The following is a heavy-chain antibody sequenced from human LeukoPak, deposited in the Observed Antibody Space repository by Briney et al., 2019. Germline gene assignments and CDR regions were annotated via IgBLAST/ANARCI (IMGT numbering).Heavy chain of an antibody. CDR1: GYTFTIYY. Sequence: GASVSVSCKASGYTFTIYYMDWVRQAPGQGVEWMGIINPSGGSTSYTQKFQGRVTMTRETSTSTVYMEMSSLRSEDTAVYYCAIAPSTTVNFDYWGQGTLVTVSS. V-gene: IGHV1-46*01. D-gene: IGHD4-17*01. CDR2: INPSGGST. CDR3: AIAPSTTVNFDY. J-gene: IGHJ4*02.